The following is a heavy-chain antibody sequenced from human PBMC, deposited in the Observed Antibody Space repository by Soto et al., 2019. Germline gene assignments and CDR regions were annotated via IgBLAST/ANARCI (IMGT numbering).Heavy chain of an antibody. CDR3: AKGAVAGTPTSYYYYGMDV. V-gene: IGHV1-69*12. CDR1: GGTFRTYA. CDR2: IIPIFGTV. D-gene: IGHD6-19*01. J-gene: IGHJ6*01. Sequence: QVQLLQSGAEVKKPGSSVRVSCEASGGTFRTYAISWVRQAPGQGLEWMGEIIPIFGTVNYAQKFQGRATITADESTTTVYMDLRSLRSEDTAVYYCAKGAVAGTPTSYYYYGMDVW.